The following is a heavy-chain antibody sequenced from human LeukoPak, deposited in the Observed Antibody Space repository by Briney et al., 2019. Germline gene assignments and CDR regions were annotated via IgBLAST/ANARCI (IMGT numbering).Heavy chain of an antibody. CDR1: GFTVSSNS. CDR3: ARRAGAYSHPYDY. CDR2: IYSDNT. V-gene: IGHV3-53*01. J-gene: IGHJ4*02. D-gene: IGHD4/OR15-4a*01. Sequence: GGSLRLSCTVSGFTVSSNSMSWVRQAPGKGLEWVSFIYSDNTHYSDSVKDRFTISRDNSKNTLYLQMNSLRAEDTAVYYCARRAGAYSHPYDYWGQGTLVTVSS.